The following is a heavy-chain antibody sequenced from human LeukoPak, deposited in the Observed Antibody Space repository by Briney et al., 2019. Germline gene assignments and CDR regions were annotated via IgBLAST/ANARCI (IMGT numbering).Heavy chain of an antibody. V-gene: IGHV3-21*06. CDR2: FSTVSTYT. CDR1: GFTFTDYS. CDR3: ARDGSGFYLYNYMDV. J-gene: IGHJ6*03. D-gene: IGHD6-25*01. Sequence: GGSLRLSCAPSGFTFTDYSMNWVRQAPGKGLEWVASFSTVSTYTFYADSVKGRFSISRDNVRNLLYLQMSSLGAEDTAVYYCARDGSGFYLYNYMDVWGKGTTVTVSS.